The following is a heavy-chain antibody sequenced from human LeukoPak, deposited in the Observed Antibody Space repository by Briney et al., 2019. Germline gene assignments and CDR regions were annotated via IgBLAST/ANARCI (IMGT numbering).Heavy chain of an antibody. Sequence: PGGSLRLSCAASGFTFSSYWVHWVRRAPGKGLEWVAAIWYDGSKKYYGDSVKGRFTISSDNSKNTLYLQMNSLRAEDTAAYYCARAGYGDPHFDFWGQGTLVIVSS. CDR1: GFTFSSYW. V-gene: IGHV3-33*08. CDR3: ARAGYGDPHFDF. CDR2: IWYDGSKK. J-gene: IGHJ4*02. D-gene: IGHD4-17*01.